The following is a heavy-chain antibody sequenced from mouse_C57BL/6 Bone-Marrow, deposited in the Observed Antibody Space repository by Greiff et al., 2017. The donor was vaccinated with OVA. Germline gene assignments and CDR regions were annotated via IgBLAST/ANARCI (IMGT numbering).Heavy chain of an antibody. CDR1: GYTFTSYW. CDR3: AREDLLWLRRLRFAY. D-gene: IGHD2-9*01. V-gene: IGHV1-72*01. CDR2: IDPNSGGT. Sequence: QVHVKQPGAELVKPGASVKLSCKASGYTFTSYWMHWVKQRPGRGLEWLGRIDPNSGGTTYNEKFKSKATLTVDKPSSTAYMQLSSLTSEDSAVYYCAREDLLWLRRLRFAYWGQGTLVTVSA. J-gene: IGHJ3*01.